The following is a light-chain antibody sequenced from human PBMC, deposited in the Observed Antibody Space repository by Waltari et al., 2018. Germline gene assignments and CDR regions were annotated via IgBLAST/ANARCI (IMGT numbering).Light chain of an antibody. J-gene: IGKJ5*01. Sequence: EIVLTQSPATLSLSPGESATLSCRASQSVSHYLAWYQQKPGRAPRPLISDAFTRATGVPARFSGSGSGTDFTLIISSLEPEDFAVYYCQQRSSWPLTFGQGTRLDIK. CDR1: QSVSHY. CDR3: QQRSSWPLT. CDR2: DAF. V-gene: IGKV3-11*01.